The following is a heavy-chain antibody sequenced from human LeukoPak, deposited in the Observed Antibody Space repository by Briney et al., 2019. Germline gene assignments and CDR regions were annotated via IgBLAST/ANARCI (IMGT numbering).Heavy chain of an antibody. CDR2: ISCNSGSI. D-gene: IGHD3-22*01. V-gene: IGHV3-9*01. J-gene: IGHJ4*02. CDR1: GFTFDDYA. CDR3: AKAAYYYDSSGYYQHFDY. Sequence: GRSLRLSCAASGFTFDDYAMHWVRQAPGKGLEWVSGISCNSGSIGYADSVKGRFTISRDNAKNSLYLQMNSLRAEDTALYYCAKAAYYYDSSGYYQHFDYWGQGTLVTVSS.